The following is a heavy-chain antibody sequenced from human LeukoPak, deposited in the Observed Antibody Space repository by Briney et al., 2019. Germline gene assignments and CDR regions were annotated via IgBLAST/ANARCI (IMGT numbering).Heavy chain of an antibody. CDR2: IIPIFGTA. CDR3: AIERGSYSGLRYFDY. V-gene: IGHV1-69*05. D-gene: IGHD1-26*01. J-gene: IGHJ4*02. CDR1: GGTFSSYA. Sequence: SVKVSCKASGGTFSSYAISWVRQAPGQGLEWMGRIIPIFGTANYAQKFQGRVTITTDESTSTAYMELSSLRSEDTAVYYCAIERGSYSGLRYFDYWGQGTLVTVSS.